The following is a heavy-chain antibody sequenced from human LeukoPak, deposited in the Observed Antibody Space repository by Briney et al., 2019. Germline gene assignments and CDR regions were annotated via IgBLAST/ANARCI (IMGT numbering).Heavy chain of an antibody. Sequence: SETLSLTCTVSGGSISSSSYYWGWIRQPPGKGLEWIGSIYYSGSTYYNPSLKSRVTISVDTSKNQFSLKLSSVTAADTAVYYCVFGLRGAFYYYYMDVWGKGTTVTVSS. D-gene: IGHD3-10*01. V-gene: IGHV4-39*07. CDR3: VFGLRGAFYYYYMDV. CDR2: IYYSGST. J-gene: IGHJ6*03. CDR1: GGSISSSSYY.